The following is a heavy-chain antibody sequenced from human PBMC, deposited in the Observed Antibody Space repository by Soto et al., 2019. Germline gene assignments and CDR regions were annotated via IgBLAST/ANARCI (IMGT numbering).Heavy chain of an antibody. D-gene: IGHD6-19*01. Sequence: SETLSLTCTVSGGSISSYCWSWIRQTPGKGLEWIGYIYYSGSTNYNPSLKSRVTISVDTSKNQFSLKLSSVTAADTAVYYCAIVPYGDSSGYGYVIDYWGQGTLVTVSP. V-gene: IGHV4-59*01. CDR2: IYYSGST. CDR3: AIVPYGDSSGYGYVIDY. J-gene: IGHJ4*02. CDR1: GGSISSYC.